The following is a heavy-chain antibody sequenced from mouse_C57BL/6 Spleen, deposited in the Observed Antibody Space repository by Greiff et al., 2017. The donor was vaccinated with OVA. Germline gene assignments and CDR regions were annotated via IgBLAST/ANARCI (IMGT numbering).Heavy chain of an antibody. D-gene: IGHD4-1*01. CDR1: GYTFTDYY. CDR2: IYPGSGNT. CDR3: ASANWDEGYFDY. Sequence: QVQLQQSGAELVRPGASVKLSCKASGYTFTDYYINWVQQSPGQGLEWIARIYPGSGNTYYNEKFKGKATLTAEKSSSTAYMQLSSLTSEDSAVYFCASANWDEGYFDYWGQGTTLTVSS. V-gene: IGHV1-76*01. J-gene: IGHJ2*01.